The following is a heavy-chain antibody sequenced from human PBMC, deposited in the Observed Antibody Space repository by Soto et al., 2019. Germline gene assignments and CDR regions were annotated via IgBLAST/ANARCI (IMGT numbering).Heavy chain of an antibody. Sequence: QVQLQESGPGLVRPSGTLSLTCAVSGGSISDNNWWSWVRQPPGKGLEWIGEIYRSGTANYNPPRNSRVTVSRDKSKNQISLHLYSVTAADSAVYYCARHIGVPGTRGFDYWGQGTLVTVSS. CDR2: IYRSGTA. CDR1: GGSISDNNW. V-gene: IGHV4-4*02. D-gene: IGHD2-21*01. J-gene: IGHJ4*02. CDR3: ARHIGVPGTRGFDY.